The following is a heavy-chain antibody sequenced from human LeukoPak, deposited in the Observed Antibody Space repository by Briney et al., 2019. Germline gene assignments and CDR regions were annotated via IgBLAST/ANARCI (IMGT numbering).Heavy chain of an antibody. CDR3: ASGVRCSSTSCFNGQYYYYYMDV. Sequence: SETLSLTCAVSGGSISSGSYYWSWIRQPAGKGLEWIGRIYTSGSTNYNPSLKSRVTISVDTSKNQFSLKLSSVTAADTAVYYCASGVRCSSTSCFNGQYYYYYMDVWGKGTTVTVSS. CDR2: IYTSGST. J-gene: IGHJ6*03. D-gene: IGHD2-2*01. CDR1: GGSISSGSYY. V-gene: IGHV4-61*02.